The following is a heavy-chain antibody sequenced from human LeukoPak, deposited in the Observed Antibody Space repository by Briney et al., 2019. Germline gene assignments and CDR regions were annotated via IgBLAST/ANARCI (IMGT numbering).Heavy chain of an antibody. J-gene: IGHJ6*03. V-gene: IGHV4-4*07. D-gene: IGHD6-13*01. CDR1: GGSISSYY. Sequence: PSETLSLTCTVSGGSISSYYWSWIRQPAGKGLEWIGRIYTSGSTNYNPSLKSRVTMSVDTSKNQFSLKLSSVTAADTAVYYCARELAAAGTGYYYYYMDVWGKGTTVTVSS. CDR3: ARELAAAGTGYYYYYMDV. CDR2: IYTSGST.